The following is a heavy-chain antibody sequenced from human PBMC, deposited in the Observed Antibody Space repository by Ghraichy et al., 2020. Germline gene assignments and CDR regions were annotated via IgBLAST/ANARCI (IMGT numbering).Heavy chain of an antibody. V-gene: IGHV3-48*02. CDR3: ARDTLRSGYYIPLHY. J-gene: IGHJ4*02. CDR1: GFTFSNYS. Sequence: GGSLRLSCAASGFTFSNYSMNWVRQAPGKGLEWISYISSSSHSIQYADSVKGRFTISRDNAKNSLYLQMNSLRDEDTAVYYCARDTLRSGYYIPLHYWGQGTLVTVSS. D-gene: IGHD3-3*01. CDR2: ISSSSHSI.